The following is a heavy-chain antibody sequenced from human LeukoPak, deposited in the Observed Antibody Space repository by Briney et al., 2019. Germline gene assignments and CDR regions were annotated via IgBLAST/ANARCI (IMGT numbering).Heavy chain of an antibody. D-gene: IGHD1-20*01. CDR3: ARVRKGPLNWNDGNYYFDY. J-gene: IGHJ4*02. CDR2: ITPIFGTA. Sequence: GASVKVSCKASGGTFSSYAISWVRQAPGQGLEWMGGITPIFGTANYAQKFQGRVTITTDESTSTAYMELSSLRSEDTAVYYCARVRKGPLNWNDGNYYFDYWGQGTLVTVSS. CDR1: GGTFSSYA. V-gene: IGHV1-69*05.